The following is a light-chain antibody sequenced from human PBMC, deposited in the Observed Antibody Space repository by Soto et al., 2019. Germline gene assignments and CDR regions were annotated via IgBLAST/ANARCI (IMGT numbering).Light chain of an antibody. J-gene: IGLJ3*02. CDR2: GNG. CDR3: ATWDDSLNGWV. CDR1: SSNIGAGHD. V-gene: IGLV1-40*01. Sequence: QSVLTQPPSVSGAPGQRVTISCTGSSSNIGAGHDVHWYQQLPGTAPKLLIYGNGNRPSGVPDRFSGSKSGTSASLAITGLQADDEADYYCATWDDSLNGWVFGGGTQLTVL.